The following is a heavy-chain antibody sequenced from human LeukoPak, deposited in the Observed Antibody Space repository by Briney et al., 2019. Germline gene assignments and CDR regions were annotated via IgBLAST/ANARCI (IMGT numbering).Heavy chain of an antibody. Sequence: SVKVSCKASGGTFSSYAISWVRQAPGQGLEWMGGIIPIFGTANYAQKFQGRVTITADESTSTAYMELSSLRSEDTAVYYCASAVPAAATLAFDIWGQGTMVTVSS. CDR3: ASAVPAAATLAFDI. J-gene: IGHJ3*02. CDR1: GGTFSSYA. D-gene: IGHD2-2*01. CDR2: IIPIFGTA. V-gene: IGHV1-69*13.